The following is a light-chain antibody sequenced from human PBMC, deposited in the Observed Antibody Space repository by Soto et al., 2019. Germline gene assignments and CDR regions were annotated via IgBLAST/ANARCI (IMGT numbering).Light chain of an antibody. CDR1: SSNIGGNS. CDR3: GSWDSSLSAYV. CDR2: DDN. Sequence: QSVLTQPPSVSAAPGQKVTISCSGRSSNIGGNSVSWYQQLPGTAPKLLIYDDNKRPSGIPDRFSGSKSGTSATMGITGFQTGDEAEDYCGSWDSSLSAYVFGTGTKVSVL. J-gene: IGLJ1*01. V-gene: IGLV1-51*01.